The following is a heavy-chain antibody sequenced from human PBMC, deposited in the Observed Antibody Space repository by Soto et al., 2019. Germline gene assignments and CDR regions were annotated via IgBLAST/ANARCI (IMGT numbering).Heavy chain of an antibody. D-gene: IGHD1-1*01. Sequence: GGSLRLSCAASGFTFSSYGMHWVRQAPGKGLEWVAVISYDGSNKYYADSVKGRFTISRDNSKNTLYLQMNSLRAEDTAVYYCAKDGPIPPGTDPYYYGMDVWGQGTTVTVSS. CDR2: ISYDGSNK. CDR3: AKDGPIPPGTDPYYYGMDV. J-gene: IGHJ6*02. CDR1: GFTFSSYG. V-gene: IGHV3-30*18.